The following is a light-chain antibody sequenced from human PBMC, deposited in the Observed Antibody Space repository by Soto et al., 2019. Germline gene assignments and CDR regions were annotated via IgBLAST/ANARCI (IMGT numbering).Light chain of an antibody. J-gene: IGKJ1*01. CDR3: QQYGRSPVT. CDR1: QSVSSH. CDR2: DAS. Sequence: EIVMTQSPATLSVSPGEGATVSCRASQSVSSHLAWYQHKPGQAPRLLFYDASTRATGIPARFSGSGSGTDFTLTISRLEPEDFAVYYCQQYGRSPVTFGQGTKVDIK. V-gene: IGKV3-15*01.